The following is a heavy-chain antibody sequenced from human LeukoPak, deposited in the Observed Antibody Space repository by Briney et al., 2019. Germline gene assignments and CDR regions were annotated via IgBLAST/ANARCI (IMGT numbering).Heavy chain of an antibody. J-gene: IGHJ4*02. CDR1: GFTFSSYS. D-gene: IGHD3-22*01. V-gene: IGHV3-48*01. CDR3: AREVGYYYDSSGYEY. Sequence: PGGSLRLSCAASGFTFSSYSMNWVRQAPGKGLEWVSYISSSSSTIYYADSVKGRFTISRDNAKNSLYLQMNGLRAEDTAVYYCAREVGYYYDSSGYEYWGQGTLVTVSS. CDR2: ISSSSSTI.